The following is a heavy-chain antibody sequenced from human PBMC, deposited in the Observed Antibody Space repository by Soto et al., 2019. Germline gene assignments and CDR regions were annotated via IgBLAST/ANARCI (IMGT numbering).Heavy chain of an antibody. D-gene: IGHD4-4*01. CDR3: ARGGYSNNYYGMDV. V-gene: IGHV1-46*01. Sequence: VQLGQSGAEVKKPGASVQVSCKASGYSFSNYDIHWLRQAPGQGLEWMGKISPSYGITTYAQRFQGRVTMTSETSTNTDYMELSTPRPEDRAVYYCARGGYSNNYYGMDVWGQGTTVTVSS. J-gene: IGHJ6*02. CDR2: ISPSYGIT. CDR1: GYSFSNYD.